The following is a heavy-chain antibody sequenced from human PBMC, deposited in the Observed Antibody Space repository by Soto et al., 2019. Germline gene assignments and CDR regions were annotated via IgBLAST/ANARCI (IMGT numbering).Heavy chain of an antibody. Sequence: GGSLRLSCAVSGFTFSSYAMSWVRQAPGKGLEWVSGISGTGDRTYYADSVKGRFTISRDNSKNTLYLQMNSLRAEDTAVYYCARFYYDSSGYLPSPYYYYYGMDVWGQGTTVTVSS. D-gene: IGHD3-22*01. CDR3: ARFYYDSSGYLPSPYYYYYGMDV. CDR2: ISGTGDRT. V-gene: IGHV3-23*01. J-gene: IGHJ6*02. CDR1: GFTFSSYA.